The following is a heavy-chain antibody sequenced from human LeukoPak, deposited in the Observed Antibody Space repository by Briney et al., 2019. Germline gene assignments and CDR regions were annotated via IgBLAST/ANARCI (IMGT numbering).Heavy chain of an antibody. J-gene: IGHJ4*02. CDR2: INPNSGGT. CDR1: GYTFTGYY. D-gene: IGHD6-19*01. V-gene: IGHV1-2*02. CDR3: ARSSGRKYNIDY. Sequence: ASVKVSCKASGYTFTGYYMHWVRQAPGQGLEWMGWINPNSGGTNYAQKFQGRVTMTRDTSISTAYMELSRLRSDDTAMYYCARSSGRKYNIDYWGQGTLVTVS.